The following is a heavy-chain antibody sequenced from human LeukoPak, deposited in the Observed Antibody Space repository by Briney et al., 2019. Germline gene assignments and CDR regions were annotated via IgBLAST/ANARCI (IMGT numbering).Heavy chain of an antibody. J-gene: IGHJ4*02. CDR2: INHSGST. CDR1: GGSFSGYY. CDR3: ARGPALTLTTDYTFDY. V-gene: IGHV4-34*01. Sequence: SETLSLTCAVYGGSFSGYYWSWIRQPPGKWLEWIGEINHSGSTNYNPSLKSRVTISVDTSKNQFSLKLSSVTAADTAVYYCARGPALTLTTDYTFDYWGQGTLVTVSS. D-gene: IGHD4-17*01.